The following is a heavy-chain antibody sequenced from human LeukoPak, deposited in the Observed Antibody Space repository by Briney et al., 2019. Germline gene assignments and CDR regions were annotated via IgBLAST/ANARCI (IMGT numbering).Heavy chain of an antibody. CDR3: ARTLLEGAFDI. CDR2: IYYSGST. CDR1: GGSISSSSYY. J-gene: IGHJ3*02. V-gene: IGHV4-39*06. Sequence: SETLSLTCTVPGGSISSSSYYWGWIRQPPGKGLEWIGSIYYSGSTYYNPSLKSRVTISVDTSKNQFPLKLSSVTAADTAVYYCARTLLEGAFDIWGQGTMVTVSS.